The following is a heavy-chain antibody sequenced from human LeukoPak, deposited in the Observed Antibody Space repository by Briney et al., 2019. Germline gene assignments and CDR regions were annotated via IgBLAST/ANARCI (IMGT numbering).Heavy chain of an antibody. J-gene: IGHJ4*02. CDR2: MSYVGIT. V-gene: IGHV4-39*01. CDR1: GDSISGTTYW. Sequence: SETLSLTCTVSGDSISGTTYWWGWIRQSPGKGLEWIGSMSYVGITSYNPSLKSRATISVDTSKNQFSLMLSSVTAADTAVYYCTRLPLDYSLDHWGQGTPVSVSS. CDR3: TRLPLDYSLDH. D-gene: IGHD4-11*01.